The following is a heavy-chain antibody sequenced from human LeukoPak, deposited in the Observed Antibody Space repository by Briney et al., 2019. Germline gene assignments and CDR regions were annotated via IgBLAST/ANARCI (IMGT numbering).Heavy chain of an antibody. CDR3: AKDTGYSYGAPSDYYYGMDV. V-gene: IGHV1-2*04. CDR2: INPNSGGT. Sequence: ASVKVSCKASGYTFTGYYMHWVRQAPGQGLEWMGWINPNSGGTNYAQKFQGWVTMTRDTSISTAYMELSRLRSEDTAVYYCAKDTGYSYGAPSDYYYGMDVWGQGTTVTVSS. D-gene: IGHD5-18*01. CDR1: GYTFTGYY. J-gene: IGHJ6*02.